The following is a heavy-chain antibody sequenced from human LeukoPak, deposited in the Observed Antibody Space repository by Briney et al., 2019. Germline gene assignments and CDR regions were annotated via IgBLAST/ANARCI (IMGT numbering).Heavy chain of an antibody. CDR3: ARDQGDCSSTSCSDPYYYYYYGMDV. D-gene: IGHD2-2*01. V-gene: IGHV3-11*01. Sequence: PGGSLRLSCAASGFTFSDYYMSWIRQAPGKGLEWVSYISSSGSTIYYADSVKGRFTISRDNAKNSLYLQMNSLSAEDTAVYYCARDQGDCSSTSCSDPYYYYYYGMDVWGQGTTVTVSS. CDR2: ISSSGSTI. J-gene: IGHJ6*02. CDR1: GFTFSDYY.